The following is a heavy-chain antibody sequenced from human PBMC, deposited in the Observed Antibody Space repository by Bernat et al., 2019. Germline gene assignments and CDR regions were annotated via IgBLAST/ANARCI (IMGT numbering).Heavy chain of an antibody. CDR3: AKDQDLQQWLVLAFDI. D-gene: IGHD6-19*01. Sequence: EVQLLESGGGLVQPGGSLRLSCAASGFTFSSHAMSWVRQAPGKGLEWVSAISGSGGSTYYADSVKGRFTISRDNSKNTLYLQMNSLRAEDTAVYYCAKDQDLQQWLVLAFDIWGQGTMVTVSS. CDR1: GFTFSSHA. V-gene: IGHV3-23*01. J-gene: IGHJ3*02. CDR2: ISGSGGST.